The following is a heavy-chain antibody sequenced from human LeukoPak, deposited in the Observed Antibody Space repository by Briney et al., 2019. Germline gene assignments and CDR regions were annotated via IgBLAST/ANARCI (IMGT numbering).Heavy chain of an antibody. D-gene: IGHD2-15*01. CDR2: IIPIFGTA. V-gene: IGHV1-69*13. Sequence: SSVKVSCKASGCTFRSYVISWVRQPPGQGVEWVGGIIPIFGTANYAQKFQGRVTITADESPSTAYMQLSSLRSEDTAGYYCARGRAGFSYYFDYWAREPWSPSPQ. CDR3: ARGRAGFSYYFDY. CDR1: GCTFRSYV. J-gene: IGHJ4*02.